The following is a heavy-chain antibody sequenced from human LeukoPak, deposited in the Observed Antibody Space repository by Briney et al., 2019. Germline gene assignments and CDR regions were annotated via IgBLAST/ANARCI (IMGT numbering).Heavy chain of an antibody. D-gene: IGHD3-22*01. J-gene: IGHJ4*02. CDR1: GGSISSYY. Sequence: SETLSFTCTVSGGSISSYYWGWIRQPPGKGLEWIGSIYNSGSTYYNPALKSRVTISVDTSKHQFSLKLSSVTAADTAVYYCAAYYYDSSGYLWGQGTLVTVSS. V-gene: IGHV4-39*01. CDR3: AAYYYDSSGYL. CDR2: IYNSGST.